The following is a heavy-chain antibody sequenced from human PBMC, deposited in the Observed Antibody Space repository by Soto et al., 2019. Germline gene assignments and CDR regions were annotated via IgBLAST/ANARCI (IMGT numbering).Heavy chain of an antibody. V-gene: IGHV3-23*01. D-gene: IGHD2-21*01. Sequence: EVQLLESGGGLVQPGGSLRLSCALSGFTFSTYDMSYAMSWVRPAPGKGLEWVSTLSDSTYYADSVKGLFTISTDNSKSTLFLQMNSLRAEDTAVYYCARSLCPGSHYLDYWGQGTLVTVSS. CDR3: ARSLCPGSHYLDY. CDR1: GFTFSTYDMSYA. J-gene: IGHJ4*02. CDR2: LSDST.